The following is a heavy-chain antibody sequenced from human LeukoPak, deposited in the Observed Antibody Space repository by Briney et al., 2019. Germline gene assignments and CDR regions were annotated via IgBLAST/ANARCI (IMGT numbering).Heavy chain of an antibody. D-gene: IGHD3-16*02. Sequence: SETLPLTCTVSGVSISSYYWSWLRQPAGKGLEWIGRIYTSGGTNSNPSLKRRVTMSAETSKNKCSLKLSSVTAADTAVYYCARAYVWGSYRYAGFDYRGQGTLVTVSS. J-gene: IGHJ4*02. CDR2: IYTSGGT. V-gene: IGHV4-4*07. CDR1: GVSISSYY. CDR3: ARAYVWGSYRYAGFDY.